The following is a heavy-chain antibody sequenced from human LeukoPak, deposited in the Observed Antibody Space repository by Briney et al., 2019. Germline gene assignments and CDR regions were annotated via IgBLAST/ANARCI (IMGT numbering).Heavy chain of an antibody. CDR3: ARDRAAKARVGGMDV. J-gene: IGHJ6*02. CDR2: ISYDGSNK. V-gene: IGHV3-30*03. CDR1: GFTFSSYG. D-gene: IGHD6-13*01. Sequence: GRSLRLSCAASGFTFSSYGMHWVRQAPGKGLEWVAVISYDGSNKYYADSVKGRFTISRDNAKNSLYLQMNSLRADDTAIYYCARDRAAKARVGGMDVWGQGTTVIVSS.